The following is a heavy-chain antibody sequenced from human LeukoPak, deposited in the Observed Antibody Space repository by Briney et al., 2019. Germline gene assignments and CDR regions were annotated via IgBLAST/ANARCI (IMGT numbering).Heavy chain of an antibody. Sequence: PGGSLRLSXAASGFTFASYAMSWVRQAPGKGLQWVSAISDGGGSTYYADSVKGRFTISRDNSKNTLYLQMSGLRAEDTALYYCAREYTSGWYVVDYWGQGTLVTVSS. J-gene: IGHJ4*02. CDR3: AREYTSGWYVVDY. V-gene: IGHV3-23*01. CDR2: ISDGGGST. CDR1: GFTFASYA. D-gene: IGHD6-19*01.